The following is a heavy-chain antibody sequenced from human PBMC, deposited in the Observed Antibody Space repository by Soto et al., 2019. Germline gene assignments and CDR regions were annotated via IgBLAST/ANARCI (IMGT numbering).Heavy chain of an antibody. CDR2: IYHGGNS. J-gene: IGHJ4*02. D-gene: IGHD3-10*01. CDR1: GGSISSGGYS. Sequence: QLQLQESGSGLVKPSQTLSLTCAVSGGSISSGGYSWSWIRQPPGKGLEWIGYIYHGGNSYYNPSLKSRVTISIDSSQNQFSLKLSSVTAADTAVYYCAREFGYYFDYWGQGTPVTVSS. V-gene: IGHV4-30-2*01. CDR3: AREFGYYFDY.